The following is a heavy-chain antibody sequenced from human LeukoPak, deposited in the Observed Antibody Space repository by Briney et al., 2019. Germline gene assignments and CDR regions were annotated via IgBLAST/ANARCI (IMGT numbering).Heavy chain of an antibody. V-gene: IGHV3-48*02. CDR2: ITGSSNRI. Sequence: GGSLRFSCAASGFTFSPYSMNWIRQAPGKGLEWVSYITGSSNRIHYADSVRGRFTISRDNAMNSLHLQMNSLRDEDTAVYYCAKDSYSKGDFWGQGVLVTVSS. CDR1: GFTFSPYS. D-gene: IGHD6-13*01. J-gene: IGHJ4*02. CDR3: AKDSYSKGDF.